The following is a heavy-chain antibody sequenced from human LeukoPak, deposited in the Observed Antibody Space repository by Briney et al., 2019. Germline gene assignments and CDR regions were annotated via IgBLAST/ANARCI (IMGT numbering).Heavy chain of an antibody. Sequence: GGSLRLSCAASGFTFSSYAMSWVRQAPGQGLEWVSAISGSGGSTYYADSVKGRFTISRDNSKNTLYLQMNSLRAEDTAVYYCAKDRSDYGDYGALDYWGQGTLVTVSS. V-gene: IGHV3-23*01. D-gene: IGHD4-17*01. CDR3: AKDRSDYGDYGALDY. CDR1: GFTFSSYA. J-gene: IGHJ4*02. CDR2: ISGSGGST.